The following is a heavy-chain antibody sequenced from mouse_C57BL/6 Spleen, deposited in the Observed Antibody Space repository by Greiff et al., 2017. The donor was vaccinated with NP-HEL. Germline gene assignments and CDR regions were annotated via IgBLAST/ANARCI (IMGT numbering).Heavy chain of an antibody. CDR1: GYTFTSYG. D-gene: IGHD1-1*01. CDR2: IYPRSGNA. V-gene: IGHV1-81*01. Sequence: QVHVKQSGAELARPGASVKLSCKASGYTFTSYGISWVKQRTGQGLEWTGEIYPRSGNAYYNETFKGKATLTADKSSSTAYIELRSLTSEDSAVYFCAREGTVVAPYYYAMDYWGQGTSVTVSS. CDR3: AREGTVVAPYYYAMDY. J-gene: IGHJ4*01.